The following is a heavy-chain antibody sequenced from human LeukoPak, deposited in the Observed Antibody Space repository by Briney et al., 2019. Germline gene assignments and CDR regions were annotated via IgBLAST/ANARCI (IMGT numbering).Heavy chain of an antibody. CDR2: IIPILGIA. Sequence: ASVKVSXXXXXXXXSSYAISWVRQAPGQGLEWMGRIIPILGIANYAQKFQGRVTITADKSTSTAYMELSSLRSEDTAVYYCAITVTYYFDYWGQGTLVTVSS. J-gene: IGHJ4*02. CDR3: AITVTYYFDY. D-gene: IGHD4-17*01. CDR1: XXXXSSYA. V-gene: IGHV1-69*04.